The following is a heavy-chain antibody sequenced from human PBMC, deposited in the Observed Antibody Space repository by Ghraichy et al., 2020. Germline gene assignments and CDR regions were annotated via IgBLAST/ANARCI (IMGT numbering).Heavy chain of an antibody. J-gene: IGHJ3*02. CDR2: IGTAGDT. CDR3: ARAWFSGSYYHAFDI. V-gene: IGHV3-13*01. D-gene: IGHD1-26*01. Sequence: GGSLRLSCAASGFTFSSYDMHWVRQATGKGLEWVSAIGTAGDTYYPGSVKGRFTISRENAKNSLYLQMNSLRAGDTAVYYCARAWFSGSYYHAFDIWGQGTMVTVSS. CDR1: GFTFSSYD.